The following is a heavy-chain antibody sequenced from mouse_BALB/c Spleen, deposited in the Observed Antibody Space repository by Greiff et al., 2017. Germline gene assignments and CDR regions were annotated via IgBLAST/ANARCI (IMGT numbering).Heavy chain of an antibody. Sequence: EVKLQESGTVLARPGASVKMSCKASGYSFTSYWMHWVKQRPGQGLEWIGAIYPGNSDTSYNQKFKGKAKLTAVTSASTAYMELSSLTNEDSAVYYCTRGLLRRDYAMDYWGQGTSVTVSS. CDR1: GYSFTSYW. CDR3: TRGLLRRDYAMDY. J-gene: IGHJ4*01. D-gene: IGHD1-1*01. V-gene: IGHV1-5*01. CDR2: IYPGNSDT.